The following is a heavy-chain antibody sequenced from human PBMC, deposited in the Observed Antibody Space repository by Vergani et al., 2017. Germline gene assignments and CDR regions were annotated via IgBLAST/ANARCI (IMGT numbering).Heavy chain of an antibody. CDR1: GGSISSGSYY. D-gene: IGHD3-10*01. CDR2: IYTSGST. CDR3: ARQDIGGSGSYQVHYYYGMDV. V-gene: IGHV4-61*02. Sequence: QVQLQESGPGLVKPSQTLSLTCTVSGGSISSGSYYWSWIRQPAGKGLEWIGRIYTSGSTHYNPSLKSRVTISVDTSKNQFSLKLSSVTAADTAVYYCARQDIGGSGSYQVHYYYGMDVWGQGTTVTVSS. J-gene: IGHJ6*02.